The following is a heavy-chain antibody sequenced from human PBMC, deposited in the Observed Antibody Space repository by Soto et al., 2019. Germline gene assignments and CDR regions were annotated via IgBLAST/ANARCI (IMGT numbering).Heavy chain of an antibody. CDR2: IYYSGST. Sequence: PSETLSLTCTVSGGSISSGDYYWSWIRQPPGNGLEWIGYIYYSGSTYYNPSLKSRVTISVDTSKNQFSLKLSSVTAADTAVYYCAREDAAAAAGYYYYYYGMDVWGQGTTVTVSS. D-gene: IGHD6-13*01. V-gene: IGHV4-30-4*01. CDR1: GGSISSGDYY. J-gene: IGHJ6*02. CDR3: AREDAAAAAGYYYYYYGMDV.